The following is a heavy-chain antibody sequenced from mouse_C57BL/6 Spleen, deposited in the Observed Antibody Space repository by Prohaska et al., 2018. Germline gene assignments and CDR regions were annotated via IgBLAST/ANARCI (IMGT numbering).Heavy chain of an antibody. J-gene: IGHJ4*01. CDR3: ARIYYYGSSYALDY. V-gene: IGHV1-55*01. CDR1: GYTFTSYW. Sequence: QVQLQQPGAELVKPGASVKMSCKASGYTFTSYWITWVKQRPGQGLEWIEDIYTGSGSTNYNAKFKSKATLTVDTSASTAYMQLSSLTSEDSAIYYCARIYYYGSSYALDYWGQGTSVTVSS. CDR2: IYTGSGST. D-gene: IGHD1-1*01.